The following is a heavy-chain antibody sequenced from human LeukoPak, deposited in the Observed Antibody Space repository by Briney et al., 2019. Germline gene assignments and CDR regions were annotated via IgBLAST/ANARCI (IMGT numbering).Heavy chain of an antibody. CDR2: IYYSGST. CDR1: SGTINSNTQY. Sequence: SETLSLTYPVPSGTINSNTQYWSWIRQPPGKGPEWLGSIYYSGSTYYNPSLKSRVTISADTSKNQFSLKLSSVTAADTALSYRVIHHSEKVRPFFHYWGQGILVTVSS. CDR3: VIHHSEKVRPFFHY. J-gene: IGHJ4*02. V-gene: IGHV4-39*01. D-gene: IGHD6-6*01.